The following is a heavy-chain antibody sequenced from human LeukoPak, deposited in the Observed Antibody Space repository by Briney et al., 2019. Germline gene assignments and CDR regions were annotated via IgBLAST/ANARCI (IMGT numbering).Heavy chain of an antibody. Sequence: SETLSLTCTVSGGSISSGGYYWSWIRQHPGKGLEWIGYIYYSGSTYYNPSLKSRVTISVDTSKNQFSLKLSSVTAADTAVYYCARASDILTGTSTGAFDIWGQGTMVTVSS. CDR1: GGSISSGGYY. J-gene: IGHJ3*02. CDR3: ARASDILTGTSTGAFDI. V-gene: IGHV4-30-4*08. D-gene: IGHD3-9*01. CDR2: IYYSGST.